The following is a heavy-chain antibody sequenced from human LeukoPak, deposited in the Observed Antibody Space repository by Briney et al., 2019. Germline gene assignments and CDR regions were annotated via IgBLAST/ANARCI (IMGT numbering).Heavy chain of an antibody. D-gene: IGHD4-23*01. CDR3: ARQVVTPREYFDY. Sequence: SETLSLTCTVSGGSISSYYWSWIRQPPGKGLEWIGYIYYSGSSNYNPSLKSRVTISVDTSKNQFSLKLSSVTAADTAVYYCARQVVTPREYFDYWGQGTLVTVSS. V-gene: IGHV4-59*01. CDR2: IYYSGSS. CDR1: GGSISSYY. J-gene: IGHJ4*02.